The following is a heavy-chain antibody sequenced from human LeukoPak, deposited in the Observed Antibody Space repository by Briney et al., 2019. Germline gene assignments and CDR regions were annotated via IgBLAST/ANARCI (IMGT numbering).Heavy chain of an antibody. D-gene: IGHD1-26*01. V-gene: IGHV4-39*01. J-gene: IGHJ4*02. CDR3: ARNGSKVGAAGPVGGYFDY. CDR1: GGSISSSSFY. Sequence: PSETLSLTCTVSGGSISSSSFYWGWIRQPPGKGLDWIGSIFNSGSTYYNPSLKSRVTISVDTSKKQFSLKVNSVTAADTAVYYCARNGSKVGAAGPVGGYFDYWGRGTLVTVSS. CDR2: IFNSGST.